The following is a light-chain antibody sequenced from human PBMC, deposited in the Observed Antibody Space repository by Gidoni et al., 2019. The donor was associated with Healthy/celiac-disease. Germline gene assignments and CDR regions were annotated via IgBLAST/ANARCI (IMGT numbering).Light chain of an antibody. Sequence: LSLSPGERATLSCRASQSVSSSYLAWYQQKPGQAPRLLIYGASSRATGIPDRFSGSGSGTDFTLTISRLEPEDFAVYYCQQYGSSPYTFXQXTKLEIK. CDR3: QQYGSSPYT. J-gene: IGKJ2*01. V-gene: IGKV3-20*01. CDR1: QSVSSSY. CDR2: GAS.